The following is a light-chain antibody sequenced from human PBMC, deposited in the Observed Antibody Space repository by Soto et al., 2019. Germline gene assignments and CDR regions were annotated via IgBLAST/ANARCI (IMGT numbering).Light chain of an antibody. J-gene: IGKJ1*01. CDR2: KAS. CDR1: QSISNH. Sequence: DIQMTQSPSSLSASVEDRVIITCRASQSISNHLNWYQQKPGKAPKFLMYKASNLESGVPSGFSGSGSETEFTLTISSLQPDDFAIYYCQHYKSYPWTFGQGTKVDIK. CDR3: QHYKSYPWT. V-gene: IGKV1-5*03.